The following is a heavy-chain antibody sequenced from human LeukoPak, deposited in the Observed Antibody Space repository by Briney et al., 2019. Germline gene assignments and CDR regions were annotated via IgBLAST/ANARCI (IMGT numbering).Heavy chain of an antibody. CDR3: MRMVLIEYNYYYMDV. Sequence: PGGSLRLSCAASGLTFDDYGMSWVRQAPGKGLEWVSGINWNGESTGYADSVKGRFIISRDNAKNSLYLQMNSLKAKDTALYYFMRMVLIEYNYYYMDVWGKGTTVTVSS. D-gene: IGHD2/OR15-2a*01. CDR1: GLTFDDYG. J-gene: IGHJ6*03. CDR2: INWNGEST. V-gene: IGHV3-20*04.